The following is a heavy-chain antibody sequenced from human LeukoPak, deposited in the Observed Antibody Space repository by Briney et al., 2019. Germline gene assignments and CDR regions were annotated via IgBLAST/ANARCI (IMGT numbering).Heavy chain of an antibody. CDR2: IIPIFGTA. Sequence: ASVKVSCKASRGTFISYAISWVRQAPGQGLEWMGGIIPIFGTANYAQKFQGRVTITADESTSTAYMELSSLRSEDTAVYYCARSPYYGDSYNNWFDPWGQGTLVTVSS. V-gene: IGHV1-69*01. D-gene: IGHD4-17*01. CDR1: RGTFISYA. CDR3: ARSPYYGDSYNNWFDP. J-gene: IGHJ5*02.